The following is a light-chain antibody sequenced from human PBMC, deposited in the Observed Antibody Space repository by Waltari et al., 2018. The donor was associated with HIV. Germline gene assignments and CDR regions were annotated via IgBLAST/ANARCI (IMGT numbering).Light chain of an antibody. CDR3: QQAHSFPFT. Sequence: IQVTQSPSALSASRRDRVTITCLASQDISSWLAWYQHEPGTAPKLLIYDASTLQRGVPSRFSGRGTGTDFTLTISSLQSEDFATYFCQQAHSFPFTFGQGTRLEI. CDR1: QDISSW. V-gene: IGKV1D-12*01. CDR2: DAS. J-gene: IGKJ5*01.